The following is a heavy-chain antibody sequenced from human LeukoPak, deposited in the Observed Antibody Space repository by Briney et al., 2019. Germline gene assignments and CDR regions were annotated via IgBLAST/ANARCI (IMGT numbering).Heavy chain of an antibody. V-gene: IGHV3-64*01. J-gene: IGHJ4*02. CDR2: ISTNGGST. CDR1: GFTFSSYA. Sequence: TGGSLRVSCAASGFTFSSYAMHWVRQAPGKGLEYVSAISTNGGSTYYANSVKGRFTISRDNSKNTLYLQMSSLRAEDMAVYYCARAVAGTRANDYWGQGTLVTVSS. CDR3: ARAVAGTRANDY. D-gene: IGHD6-19*01.